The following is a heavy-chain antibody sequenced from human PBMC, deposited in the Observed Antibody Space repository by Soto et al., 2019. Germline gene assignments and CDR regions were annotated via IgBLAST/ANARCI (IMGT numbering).Heavy chain of an antibody. V-gene: IGHV3-33*01. CDR3: ARDPQWLVPYFDY. D-gene: IGHD6-19*01. Sequence: QVQLVESGGGVVQPGRSLRLSCAASGFTFSSYGMHWVRQAPGKGLEWVAVIWDDGSNKYYADSVKGRFTISRDNSKNTLYLQMNSLRAEDTAVYYCARDPQWLVPYFDYWGQGTLVTVSS. CDR1: GFTFSSYG. J-gene: IGHJ4*02. CDR2: IWDDGSNK.